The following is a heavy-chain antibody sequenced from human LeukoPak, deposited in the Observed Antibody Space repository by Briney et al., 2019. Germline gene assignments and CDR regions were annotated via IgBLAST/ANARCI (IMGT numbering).Heavy chain of an antibody. CDR3: ARGSIVGATFDYFDY. V-gene: IGHV1-2*02. D-gene: IGHD1-26*01. CDR2: IKPNSGGT. CDR1: GYTFTGYY. J-gene: IGHJ4*02. Sequence: ASVKVSCKASGYTFTGYYIHWVRQAPGQGLEWMGWIKPNSGGTNYAQKFQGRVTMTRDTSISTAYMELSRLRSDDTAVYYCARGSIVGATFDYFDYWGQGTLVTVSS.